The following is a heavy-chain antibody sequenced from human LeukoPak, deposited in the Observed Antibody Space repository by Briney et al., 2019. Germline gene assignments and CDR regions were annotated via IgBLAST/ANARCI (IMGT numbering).Heavy chain of an antibody. V-gene: IGHV3-53*01. CDR1: GFTVSSNY. CDR3: ARDYMDV. Sequence: GGSLRLSCAASGFTVSSNYMSWVRQAPGKGLEWVSVIYTDGSTYYADSVKGRFTISRDNSKNTLSLQMNSLRAEDTAVYYCARDYMDVRGKGTTVTVSS. CDR2: IYTDGST. J-gene: IGHJ6*03.